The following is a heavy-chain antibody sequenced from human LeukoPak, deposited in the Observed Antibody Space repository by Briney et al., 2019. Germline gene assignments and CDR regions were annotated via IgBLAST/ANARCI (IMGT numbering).Heavy chain of an antibody. CDR3: ARGGVYYYFYYMDV. CDR2: ISNKGGST. CDR1: GISFSSHA. Sequence: GGSLRLSCAASGISFSSHAMHWVRQAPGKGLEYVAGISNKGGSTYYGNAVKDRFIISRDNSKNTLYLQMGSLRPEDTAVYYCARGGVYYYFYYMDVWGKGTTVTISS. D-gene: IGHD1-26*01. V-gene: IGHV3-64*01. J-gene: IGHJ6*03.